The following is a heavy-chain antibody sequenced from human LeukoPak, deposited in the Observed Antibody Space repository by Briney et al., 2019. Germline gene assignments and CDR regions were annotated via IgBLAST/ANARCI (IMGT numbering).Heavy chain of an antibody. CDR1: GYTFTSYY. J-gene: IGHJ4*02. Sequence: ASVKVSCKASGYTFTSYYMHWVRQAPGQGLEWMGIINPSGGSTSYAQTFQGRVTMTRDMSTSTVYMELSSLRSEDTAVYYCARVYGYGYIDYWGQGTLVTVSS. D-gene: IGHD5-18*01. CDR3: ARVYGYGYIDY. V-gene: IGHV1-46*01. CDR2: INPSGGST.